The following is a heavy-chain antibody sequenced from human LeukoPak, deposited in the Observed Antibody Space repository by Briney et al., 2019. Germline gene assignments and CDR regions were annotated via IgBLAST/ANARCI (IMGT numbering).Heavy chain of an antibody. Sequence: GGSLRLSCAASGFNFANHAMSWVRQTPGKGLEWVSAISGGGDITYYADSVTGRFTISRDNSKDTLFLQMHSLRPGDTAVYYCVREDTPATANYWGQGTPVTISS. V-gene: IGHV3-23*01. J-gene: IGHJ4*02. D-gene: IGHD2-21*02. CDR3: VREDTPATANY. CDR2: ISGGGDIT. CDR1: GFNFANHA.